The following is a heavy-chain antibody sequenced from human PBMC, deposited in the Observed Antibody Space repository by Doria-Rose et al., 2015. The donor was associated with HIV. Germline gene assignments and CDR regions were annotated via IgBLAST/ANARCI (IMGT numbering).Heavy chain of an antibody. CDR1: GFTVSSNY. CDR2: IYSGGST. Sequence: EVQLVESGGGLIQPGGSLRLSCAASGFTVSSNYMSWVRQAPGKGLEWVSVIYSGGSTYYADSVKGRFTISRDNSKNTLYLQMNSLRAEDTAVYYCARDGGSYSSVGVYDYWGQGTLVTVSS. J-gene: IGHJ4*02. D-gene: IGHD1-26*01. V-gene: IGHV3-53*01. CDR3: ARDGGSYSSVGVYDY.